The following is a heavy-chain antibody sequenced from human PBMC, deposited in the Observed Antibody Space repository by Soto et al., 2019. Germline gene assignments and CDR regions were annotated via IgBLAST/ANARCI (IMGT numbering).Heavy chain of an antibody. CDR1: GGSISSGGYY. CDR3: ARWSWVTYFDY. Sequence: PSETLSLTCTVSGGSISSGGYYWSWIRQHPGKGLEWIGYIYYSGSTYYNPSLKSRVTISVDTSKNQFSLKLSSVTAADTAVYYCARWSWVTYFDYWGQGTLVTVSS. D-gene: IGHD3-10*01. CDR2: IYYSGST. J-gene: IGHJ4*02. V-gene: IGHV4-31*03.